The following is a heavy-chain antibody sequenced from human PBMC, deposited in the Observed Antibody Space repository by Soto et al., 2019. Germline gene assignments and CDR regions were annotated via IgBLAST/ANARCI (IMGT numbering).Heavy chain of an antibody. CDR3: AKPTTRGWVYYYYGMDV. J-gene: IGHJ6*02. V-gene: IGHV3-23*01. Sequence: GGSLRLSCAASGFTFSSYAMSWVRQAPGKGLEWVSAISGSGGSTYYADSVKGRFTISRDNSKNTLYLQMNSLRAEDTAVYYCAKPTTRGWVYYYYGMDVWGQGTTVTVSS. CDR2: ISGSGGST. CDR1: GFTFSSYA. D-gene: IGHD6-19*01.